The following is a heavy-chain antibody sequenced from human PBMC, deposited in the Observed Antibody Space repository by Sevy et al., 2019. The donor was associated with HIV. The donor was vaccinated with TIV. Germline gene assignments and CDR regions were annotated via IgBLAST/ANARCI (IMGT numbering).Heavy chain of an antibody. V-gene: IGHV4-39*01. CDR1: GGSISGSNYY. D-gene: IGHD2-2*01. CDR2: IDFSGSA. Sequence: SETLSLICTVSGGSISGSNYYWGWIRQPPGEGLEWIGSIDFSGSAYNNPSLNSRVTTSVDTSKNQFSLRLSSVTAADTAVYYCARQDIIVSSSPRSKTLHYWGQGTSVTVSS. J-gene: IGHJ4*02. CDR3: ARQDIIVSSSPRSKTLHY.